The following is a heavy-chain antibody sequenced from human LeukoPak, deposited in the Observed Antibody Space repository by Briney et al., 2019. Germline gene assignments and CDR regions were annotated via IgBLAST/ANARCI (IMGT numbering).Heavy chain of an antibody. D-gene: IGHD3-10*01. Sequence: SETLSLTCTVSGDSISTYYWSWIRQPPGKGLEWIGYIYYRVTSDYNPSLKSRVTMSVDMSTRQISLKLSSVTAADTAVYYCAGGEYYGSGSYYFGFDYWGQGTLVTVSS. CDR1: GDSISTYY. V-gene: IGHV4-59*01. J-gene: IGHJ4*02. CDR3: AGGEYYGSGSYYFGFDY. CDR2: IYYRVTS.